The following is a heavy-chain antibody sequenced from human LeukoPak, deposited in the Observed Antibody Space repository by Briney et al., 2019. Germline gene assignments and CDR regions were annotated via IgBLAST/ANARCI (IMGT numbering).Heavy chain of an antibody. D-gene: IGHD3-10*01. CDR3: ARVGRASGSLGYGMDV. CDR1: GYAFASYG. J-gene: IGHJ6*02. V-gene: IGHV1-18*01. CDR2: ISAYNGNT. Sequence: ASMNVSCKASGYAFASYGISWVRQAPGQGLEWMGWISAYNGNTNYAQRSQDRVTMTTDTSTRTAYMELRSLKFDDTAVYYCARVGRASGSLGYGMDVWGLGTTVTVSS.